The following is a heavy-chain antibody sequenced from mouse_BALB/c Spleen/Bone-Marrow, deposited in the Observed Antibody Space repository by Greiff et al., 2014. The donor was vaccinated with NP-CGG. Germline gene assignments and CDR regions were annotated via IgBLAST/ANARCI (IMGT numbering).Heavy chain of an antibody. CDR1: GFSLTSYG. CDR3: ARVYLWYFDV. D-gene: IGHD2-3*01. Sequence: VQLQQSGPGLVAPSQSLSITCIVSGFSLTSYGVHWVRQPPGKGLEWLGVIWAGGSTNYNSALMSRLSISKDNSKSQVFLKMNSLQTDDTAMYYCARVYLWYFDVWGAGTTVTVSS. J-gene: IGHJ1*01. V-gene: IGHV2-9*02. CDR2: IWAGGST.